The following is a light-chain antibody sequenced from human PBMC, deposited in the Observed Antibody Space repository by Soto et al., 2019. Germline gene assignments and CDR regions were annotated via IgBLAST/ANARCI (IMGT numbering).Light chain of an antibody. Sequence: ITKSPVTLSVSPGESASLSCRASQSISSWLAWYQQKPGKAPNLLIYAASSLETGVPSRFSGSGSGTEFTLSISSLQPDDSASYYCQQYNSYSRTFGQGTKVDIK. V-gene: IGKV1-5*01. CDR3: QQYNSYSRT. CDR2: AAS. J-gene: IGKJ1*01. CDR1: QSISSW.